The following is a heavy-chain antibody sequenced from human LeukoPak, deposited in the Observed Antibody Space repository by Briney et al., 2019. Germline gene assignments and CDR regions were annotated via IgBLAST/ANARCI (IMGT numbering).Heavy chain of an antibody. Sequence: SETLSLTCTVSGGSIRSSSYYWGWIRQPPGKGLEWIGSIYYSGSTYYNPSLKSRVTISVDTSKNQFSLKLSSVTAADTAVYYCASLDIVVVPAARWSWFDPWGQGTLVTVSS. D-gene: IGHD2-2*03. V-gene: IGHV4-39*07. CDR2: IYYSGST. J-gene: IGHJ5*02. CDR1: GGSIRSSSYY. CDR3: ASLDIVVVPAARWSWFDP.